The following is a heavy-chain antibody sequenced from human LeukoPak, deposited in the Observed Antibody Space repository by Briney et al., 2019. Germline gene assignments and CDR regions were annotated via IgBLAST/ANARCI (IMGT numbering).Heavy chain of an antibody. V-gene: IGHV1-2*06. CDR1: GCTFTGYY. CDR3: AREAVAGLDY. J-gene: IGHJ4*02. CDR2: INPNSGGT. D-gene: IGHD6-19*01. Sequence: ASVTVSCTASGCTFTGYYMHWVRQAPGQGLEWMGRINPNSGGTNYAQKFQGRVTMTRDTSISTAYMELSRLRSDDTAVYYCAREAVAGLDYWGQGTLVTVSS.